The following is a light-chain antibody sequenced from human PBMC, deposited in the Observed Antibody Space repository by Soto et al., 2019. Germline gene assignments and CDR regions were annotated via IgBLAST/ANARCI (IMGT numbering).Light chain of an antibody. CDR1: SSNIGAGYD. J-gene: IGLJ2*01. CDR2: GNT. Sequence: SVLTQPPSVSGAPGQRVTISFTGSSSNIGAGYDVHWYRQFPGTTPKFLIYGNTNRPSGVPDRFSASKSGTSASLDITGLQAEDEAEYFCQSYDSSLTVVFGGGTKVTVL. CDR3: QSYDSSLTVV. V-gene: IGLV1-40*01.